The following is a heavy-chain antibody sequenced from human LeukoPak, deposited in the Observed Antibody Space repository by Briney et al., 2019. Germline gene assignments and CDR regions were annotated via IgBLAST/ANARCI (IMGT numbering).Heavy chain of an antibody. CDR1: GFTFSSYA. CDR3: ARTGYSSSSRDY. J-gene: IGHJ4*02. V-gene: IGHV3-30-3*01. D-gene: IGHD6-6*01. CDR2: ISYDGSNK. Sequence: GGSLRLSCAASGFTFSSYAMHWVRQAPGKGLEWVAVISYDGSNKYYADSVKGRFTISRDNSKNTLYLQMNSLRAEDTAVYYCARTGYSSSSRDYWGQGTLVTVSS.